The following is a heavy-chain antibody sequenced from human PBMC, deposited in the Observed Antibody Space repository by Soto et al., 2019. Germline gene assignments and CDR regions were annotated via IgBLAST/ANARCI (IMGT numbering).Heavy chain of an antibody. CDR2: ISGSGGST. V-gene: IGHV3-23*01. J-gene: IGHJ4*02. CDR1: GFTFSSYA. D-gene: IGHD3-10*01. Sequence: EVQLLESGGGLVQPGGSLRLSCAASGFTFSSYAMSCVRQAPGKGLEWVSIISGSGGSTYYADSVKGRFTISRDNSKNTLYLQMNSLPAEDTAVYYCAKHFVNGEVDYWGQGPLVTVSS. CDR3: AKHFVNGEVDY.